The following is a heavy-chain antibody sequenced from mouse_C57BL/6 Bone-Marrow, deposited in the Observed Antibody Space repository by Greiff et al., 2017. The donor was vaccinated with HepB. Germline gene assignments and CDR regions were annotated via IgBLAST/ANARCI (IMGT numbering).Heavy chain of an antibody. Sequence: EVQLQQSGPELVKPGASVKIPCKASGYTFTDYNMDWVKQSHGKSLEWIGDINPNNGGTIYNQKFKGKATLTVDKSSSTAYMELRSLTSEDTAVYYCARDDGYSLYAMDYWGQGTSVTVSS. J-gene: IGHJ4*01. CDR3: ARDDGYSLYAMDY. V-gene: IGHV1-18*01. CDR2: INPNNGGT. D-gene: IGHD2-3*01. CDR1: GYTFTDYN.